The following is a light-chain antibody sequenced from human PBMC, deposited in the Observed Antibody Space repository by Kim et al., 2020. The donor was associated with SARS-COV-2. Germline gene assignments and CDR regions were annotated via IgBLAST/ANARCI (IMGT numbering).Light chain of an antibody. CDR3: KQYNIYPT. J-gene: IGKJ1*01. Sequence: DIHMTQSPSTLSASVGDRVTITCRASQSISSWLAWYQQKPGKAPKLLIYKASSLESGVPSRFSGSGSGTEFTLTISSLQPDDFATYNGKQYNIYPTFGQETKVDIK. CDR1: QSISSW. CDR2: KAS. V-gene: IGKV1-5*03.